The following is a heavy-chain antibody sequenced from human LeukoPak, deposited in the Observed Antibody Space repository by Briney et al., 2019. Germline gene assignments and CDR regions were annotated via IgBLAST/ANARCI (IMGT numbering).Heavy chain of an antibody. V-gene: IGHV3-23*01. Sequence: GGSLRLSCTATGFTFGIFAMNWVRQAPGKGLEWVSVIIGNGADIDYADSVKGRFTISRDNSKNMLYLQVSSLRAEDTAVYYCAKMQGYFDYWGQGTLVPVSS. J-gene: IGHJ4*02. CDR3: AKMQGYFDY. CDR1: GFTFGIFA. CDR2: IIGNGADI.